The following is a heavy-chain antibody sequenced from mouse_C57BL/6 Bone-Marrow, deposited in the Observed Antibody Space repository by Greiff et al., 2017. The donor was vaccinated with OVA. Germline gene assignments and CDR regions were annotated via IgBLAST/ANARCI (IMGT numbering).Heavy chain of an antibody. V-gene: IGHV5-16*01. CDR2: INYDGSST. D-gene: IGHD2-2*01. CDR1: GFTFSDYY. J-gene: IGHJ4*01. Sequence: EVQLVESEGGLVQPGSSMKLSCTASGFTFSDYYMAWVRQVPEKGLEWVANINYDGSSTYYLDSLKGRFIISKDNEKNILCLQMSSLKFEDTATYYCARDRLFGYDEGYAMDYWGQGTSVTVSS. CDR3: ARDRLFGYDEGYAMDY.